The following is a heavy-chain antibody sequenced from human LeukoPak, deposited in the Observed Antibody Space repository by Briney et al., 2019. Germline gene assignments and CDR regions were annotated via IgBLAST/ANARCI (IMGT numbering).Heavy chain of an antibody. CDR1: GGSFSGYY. J-gene: IGHJ4*02. Sequence: SETLSLTCAVYGGSFSGYYWSWIRQPPGKGLEWIGENNHSGSTNYNPSLKSRVTISVDTSKNQFSLKLSSVTAADTAVYYCARNVKVATPYYFDYWGQGTLVTVSS. CDR3: ARNVKVATPYYFDY. D-gene: IGHD5-12*01. V-gene: IGHV4-34*01. CDR2: NNHSGST.